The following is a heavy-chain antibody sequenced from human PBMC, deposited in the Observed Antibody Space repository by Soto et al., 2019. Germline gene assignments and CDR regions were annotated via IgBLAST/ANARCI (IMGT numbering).Heavy chain of an antibody. V-gene: IGHV4-30-4*01. D-gene: IGHD4-17*01. CDR2: IYYSGST. CDR1: GSSISSGDYY. CDR3: ARDYGDLNWFDP. Sequence: SETLSLTWTVSGSSISSGDYYLSWIRHPPGKGLEWFGYIYYSGSTYYNPSLKSRVTISVDTSKNQFSLKLSSVTAADTAVYYCARDYGDLNWFDPWGQGTLVTVSS. J-gene: IGHJ5*02.